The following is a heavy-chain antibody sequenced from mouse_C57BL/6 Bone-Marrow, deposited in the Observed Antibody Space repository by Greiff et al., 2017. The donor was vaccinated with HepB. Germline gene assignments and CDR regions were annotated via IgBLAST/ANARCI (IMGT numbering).Heavy chain of an antibody. Sequence: VHLVESGPGLVAPSQSLSITCTVSGFSLTSYAISWVRQPPGKGLEWLGVIWTGGGTNYNSALKSRLSISKDNSKSQVFLKMNSLQTDDTARYYCARNRDSTVVGDCWYFDVWGTGTTVTVSS. CDR2: IWTGGGT. CDR1: GFSLTSYA. J-gene: IGHJ1*03. V-gene: IGHV2-9-1*01. D-gene: IGHD1-1*01. CDR3: ARNRDSTVVGDCWYFDV.